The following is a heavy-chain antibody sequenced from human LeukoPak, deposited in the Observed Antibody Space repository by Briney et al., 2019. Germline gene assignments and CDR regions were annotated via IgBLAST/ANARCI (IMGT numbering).Heavy chain of an antibody. CDR2: INPSGGST. Sequence: ASVKVSCKVSGYTLTELSMHWVRQAPGQGLEWMGIINPSGGSTSYAQKFQGRVTMTRDTSTSTVYMELSSLRSEDTAVYYCARAPSFGESLTNYYYYMDVWGKGTTVTISS. CDR1: GYTLTELS. CDR3: ARAPSFGESLTNYYYYMDV. D-gene: IGHD3-10*01. V-gene: IGHV1-46*01. J-gene: IGHJ6*03.